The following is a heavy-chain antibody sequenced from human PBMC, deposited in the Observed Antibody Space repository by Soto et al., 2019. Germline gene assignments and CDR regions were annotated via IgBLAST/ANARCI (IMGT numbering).Heavy chain of an antibody. Sequence: SETLSLTCTVSGGSISSGGYYWSWIRQHPGKGLEWIGYIYYSGSTYYNPSPKNRVTISVDTSKNQFSLKLSSVTAADTAVYYCARAEVPPTIFDYWGQGTLVTVSS. CDR3: ARAEVPPTIFDY. CDR1: GGSISSGGYY. J-gene: IGHJ4*02. V-gene: IGHV4-31*03. D-gene: IGHD5-12*01. CDR2: IYYSGST.